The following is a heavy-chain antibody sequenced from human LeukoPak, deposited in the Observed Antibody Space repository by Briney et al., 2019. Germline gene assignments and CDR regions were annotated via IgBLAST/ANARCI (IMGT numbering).Heavy chain of an antibody. J-gene: IGHJ4*02. Sequence: SETLSLTCAVYGGSFSGYYWSWIRQPPGKGLEWIGEINHSGSTNYNPSLKSRVTISVDTSKNQFSLKLSPVTAADTAVYYCASSGEIAAAGTSHDYWGQGTLVTVSS. CDR1: GGSFSGYY. CDR3: ASSGEIAAAGTSHDY. V-gene: IGHV4-34*01. CDR2: INHSGST. D-gene: IGHD6-13*01.